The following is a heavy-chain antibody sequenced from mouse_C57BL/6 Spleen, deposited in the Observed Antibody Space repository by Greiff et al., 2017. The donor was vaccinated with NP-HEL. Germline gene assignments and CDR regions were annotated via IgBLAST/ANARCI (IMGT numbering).Heavy chain of an antibody. D-gene: IGHD1-1*01. CDR2: IYPRSGNT. V-gene: IGHV1-81*01. CDR3: ARSGRVATDYYAMDY. Sequence: QVQLQQSGAELARPGASVKLSCKASGYTFTSYGISWVKQSTGQGLEWIGEIYPRSGNTYYNEKFKGKATLTADKSSSTAYMELRSLTSEDSAVYFCARSGRVATDYYAMDYWGQGTSVTVSS. CDR1: GYTFTSYG. J-gene: IGHJ4*01.